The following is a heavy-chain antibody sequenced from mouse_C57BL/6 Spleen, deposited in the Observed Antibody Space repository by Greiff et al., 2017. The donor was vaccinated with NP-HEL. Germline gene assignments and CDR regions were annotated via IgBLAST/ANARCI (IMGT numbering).Heavy chain of an antibody. CDR3: ARWNDGSRTSYAIDY. V-gene: IGHV1-18*01. D-gene: IGHD1-1*01. Sequence: EVQLQHSGPELVKPGASVKIPCKASGYTFTDYNMDWVKQSPGKSLEWIGDINPNNGGTIYNQQFKGKATLTVDKSSSTAYMEIRSLTSEDTAVYYCARWNDGSRTSYAIDYWGQGTSVTVSA. CDR1: GYTFTDYN. CDR2: INPNNGGT. J-gene: IGHJ4*01.